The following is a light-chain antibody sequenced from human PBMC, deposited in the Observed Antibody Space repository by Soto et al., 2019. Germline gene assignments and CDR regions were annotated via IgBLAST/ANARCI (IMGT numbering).Light chain of an antibody. CDR1: QSVSSN. CDR3: QQYNNWPPWT. Sequence: EIVMTHSPPALSVSPGERATLSCSSSQSVSSNLAWYQQKPGQAPRLLIYGASTRATGIPARFSGSGSGTEFTPTISSLQSQDFAVYYCQQYNNWPPWTFGQGTKVDIK. CDR2: GAS. V-gene: IGKV3-15*01. J-gene: IGKJ1*01.